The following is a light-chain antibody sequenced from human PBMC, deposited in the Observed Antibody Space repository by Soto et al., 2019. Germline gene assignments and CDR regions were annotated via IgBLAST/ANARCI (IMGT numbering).Light chain of an antibody. CDR1: QSLNNW. V-gene: IGKV1-5*01. CDR2: DAS. Sequence: DIPMTQSPSTLSASVGDRVTITCRASQSLNNWLAWYQQKPGKAPKLLIYDASNLHIGVPSRFSGSASGTEFTLTISSRQPNDFATDYCQQYNTLPWTFGQGTKVKIK. CDR3: QQYNTLPWT. J-gene: IGKJ1*01.